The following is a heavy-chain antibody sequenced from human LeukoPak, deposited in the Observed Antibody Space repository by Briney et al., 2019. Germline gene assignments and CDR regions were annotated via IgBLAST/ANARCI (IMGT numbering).Heavy chain of an antibody. CDR1: GGSISSYY. J-gene: IGHJ4*02. CDR3: AGGSWGREFDY. CDR2: IYYSGST. D-gene: IGHD3-16*01. V-gene: IGHV4-59*01. Sequence: SETLSLTXTVSGGSISSYYWSWIRQPPGTGLEWIGYIYYSGSTNYHPSLKSRVTISVDTSKNQFSLKLTSVTAADTAVYYCAGGSWGREFDYWGQGTLVTVSS.